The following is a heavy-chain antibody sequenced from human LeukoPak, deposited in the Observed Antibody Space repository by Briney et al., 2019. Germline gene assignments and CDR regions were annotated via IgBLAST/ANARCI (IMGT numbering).Heavy chain of an antibody. CDR1: GGTFSSYA. CDR2: IIPIFGTA. V-gene: IGHV1-69*05. Sequence: GASVKVSCKASGGTFSSYAISWVRQAPGQGLEWMGRIIPIFGTANYAQKFQGRVTITTDESTSTAYMELSSLRSEDTAVYYCARIAWVVAPIRDAFDIWGQGTMVTVSS. CDR3: ARIAWVVAPIRDAFDI. J-gene: IGHJ3*02. D-gene: IGHD2-15*01.